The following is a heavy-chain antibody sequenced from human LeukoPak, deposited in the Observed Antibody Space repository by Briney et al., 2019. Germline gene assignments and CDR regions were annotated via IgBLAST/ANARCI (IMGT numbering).Heavy chain of an antibody. V-gene: IGHV3-21*01. J-gene: IGHJ3*02. D-gene: IGHD3-10*01. Sequence: TGGSLRLSCSASRFTFSTYSMNWVRQAPGKGLEWVSSMSSSSSYIYYADSVKGRFTISRDNAKNSLYLQMRSLRAEDTAVYYCARGTRITMVRGSPNDAFDIWGQGTMVTVSS. CDR1: RFTFSTYS. CDR2: MSSSSSYI. CDR3: ARGTRITMVRGSPNDAFDI.